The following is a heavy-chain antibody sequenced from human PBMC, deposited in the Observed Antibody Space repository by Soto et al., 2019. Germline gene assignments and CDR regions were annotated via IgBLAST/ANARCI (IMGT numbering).Heavy chain of an antibody. J-gene: IGHJ5*02. Sequence: PSETLSLTCTVSGGSVSSGSYYWSWIRQPPGKGLEWIGYIYYSGSTNYNPSLKSRVTISVDTSKNQFSLKLSSVTAADTAVYYCARVNLHDYGGNWSDPWGQGTLVTVS. CDR3: ARVNLHDYGGNWSDP. D-gene: IGHD4-17*01. CDR2: IYYSGST. V-gene: IGHV4-61*01. CDR1: GGSVSSGSYY.